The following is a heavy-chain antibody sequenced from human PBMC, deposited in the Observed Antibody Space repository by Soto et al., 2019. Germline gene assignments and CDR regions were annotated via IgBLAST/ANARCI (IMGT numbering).Heavy chain of an antibody. CDR2: LNPRNGQT. J-gene: IGHJ4*02. Sequence: QVQLVQSGAEVKKPGASVKVSCQTSGYNFSAYYFNWVRQAAGQGPEWMGWLNPRNGQTGYVQKFRGRVTMTRDTSIATVYLELSRLTSEXTXIYFCARETDTSMVDYWGQGTLVTVSS. D-gene: IGHD5-18*01. CDR3: ARETDTSMVDY. CDR1: GYNFSAYY. V-gene: IGHV1-8*01.